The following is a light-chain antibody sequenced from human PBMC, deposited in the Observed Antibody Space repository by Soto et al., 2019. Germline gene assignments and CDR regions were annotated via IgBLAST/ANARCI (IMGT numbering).Light chain of an antibody. CDR1: TSNIGNNA. J-gene: IGLJ2*01. Sequence: QSVLTQPPSVSEAPSQRVTISCSGGTSNIGNNAVNWYQQLPGKAPKLLIYYDDLLPSGVSDRFSGSKSGTSASLAISGLQSEDEAEYFCAAWDDSLNGVVFGGGTKLTVL. CDR2: YDD. CDR3: AAWDDSLNGVV. V-gene: IGLV1-36*01.